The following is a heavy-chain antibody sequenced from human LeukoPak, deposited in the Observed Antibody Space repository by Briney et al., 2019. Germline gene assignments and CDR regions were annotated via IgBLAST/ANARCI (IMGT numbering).Heavy chain of an antibody. J-gene: IGHJ4*02. V-gene: IGHV3-74*01. CDR1: GSYC. Sequence: PGGSLRLSCAASGSYCMHWVRQAPGKGLVWVSHINSDGSWTSYADSVKGRFTISKDNAKNTVYLQMNSLRAEDTAVYYCVSFYETYWGRGTLVTVSS. CDR2: INSDGSWT. CDR3: VSFYETY. D-gene: IGHD3-16*01.